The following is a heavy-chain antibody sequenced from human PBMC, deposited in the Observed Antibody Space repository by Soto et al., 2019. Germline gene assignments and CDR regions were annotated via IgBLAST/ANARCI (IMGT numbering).Heavy chain of an antibody. CDR2: IIPIFDTP. V-gene: IGHV1-69*01. J-gene: IGHJ6*02. CDR3: ASLNNWSSGDGRIDV. Sequence: QVQLVQSGAEVKKPGSAVKVSCKASGGTFTKYAMNWVRQAPGQGPEWMGGIIPIFDTPRYAQRFQGRVTITVDESTNTAYMDLISLTFEDTALYYCASLNNWSSGDGRIDVWGRGTAVSVSS. CDR1: GGTFTKYA. D-gene: IGHD1-20*01.